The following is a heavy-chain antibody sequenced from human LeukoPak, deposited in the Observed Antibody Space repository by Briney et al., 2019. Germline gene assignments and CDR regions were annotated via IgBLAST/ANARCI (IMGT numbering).Heavy chain of an antibody. CDR1: TFTFNNCW. CDR2: ITSSTGHI. V-gene: IGHV3-21*01. Sequence: GGSLRLSCAASTFTFNNCWMTWVRQAPGKGLEWVSSITSSTGHIYYADSVQGRFTISRDNAKNSLYLQMNGLRAEDTVVYYCARGWNYIEYWGQGALVTVSS. CDR3: ARGWNYIEY. D-gene: IGHD2-15*01. J-gene: IGHJ4*02.